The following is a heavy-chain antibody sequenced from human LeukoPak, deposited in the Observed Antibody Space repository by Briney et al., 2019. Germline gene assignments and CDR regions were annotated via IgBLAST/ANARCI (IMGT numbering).Heavy chain of an antibody. V-gene: IGHV3-33*01. CDR1: GFTFSSYG. CDR2: IWYDGSNN. Sequence: GGSLRLSCAAAGFTFSSYGVHWVRQAPGKGLEWEAVIWYDGSNNYYADSVKGRFIISRDNSKNTPYLQMNNLRAGDTAVYYCAREGFTVTHSPGRYYYYYMDVWGRGTTVTVSS. CDR3: AREGFTVTHSPGRYYYYYMDV. D-gene: IGHD4-17*01. J-gene: IGHJ6*03.